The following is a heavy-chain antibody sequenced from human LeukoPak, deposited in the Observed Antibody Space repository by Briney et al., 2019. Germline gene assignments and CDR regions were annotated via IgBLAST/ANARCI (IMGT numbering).Heavy chain of an antibody. V-gene: IGHV1-69*04. CDR2: IIPVLNIT. D-gene: IGHD5-18*01. Sequence: GASVKVSCKTSGGTFSSSAITWVRQAPGQGLEWMGRIIPVLNITTYAQKFQGRVTITADTSTSTVYMELSSLRSEETAVYYCAKDQGLTAPPPYGFDVWGQGTTVIVTS. CDR1: GGTFSSSA. J-gene: IGHJ6*02. CDR3: AKDQGLTAPPPYGFDV.